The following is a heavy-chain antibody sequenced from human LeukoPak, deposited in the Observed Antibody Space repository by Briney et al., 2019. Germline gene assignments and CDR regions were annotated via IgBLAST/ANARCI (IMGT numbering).Heavy chain of an antibody. CDR3: AGGHYPLEY. V-gene: IGHV4-59*13. J-gene: IGHJ4*02. D-gene: IGHD1-26*01. Sequence: PSETLSLTRSASGGSINSGYWSWIRQPPGKGLEWIGLLYPSGSTNYNPSLKSRVTISVDTSRTQFSLKLSSMTAADTAVYYCAGGHYPLEYWGQGTLVTVSS. CDR1: GGSINSGY. CDR2: LYPSGST.